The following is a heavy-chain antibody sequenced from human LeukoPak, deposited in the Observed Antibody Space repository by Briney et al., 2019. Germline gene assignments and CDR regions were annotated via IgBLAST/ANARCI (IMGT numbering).Heavy chain of an antibody. CDR2: IAPSDSYT. V-gene: IGHV5-10-1*01. J-gene: IGHJ5*02. Sequence: GESLKISCKVSGYSFPSYWITWVRQVPGKGLEWMGRIAPSDSYTNYNPSFEGHVTMSVEKSITTVYLQWNSLKASDTAMYYCVRQPPGVYDTTQNWFDPWGQGTLVTVSS. CDR1: GYSFPSYW. CDR3: VRQPPGVYDTTQNWFDP. D-gene: IGHD3-22*01.